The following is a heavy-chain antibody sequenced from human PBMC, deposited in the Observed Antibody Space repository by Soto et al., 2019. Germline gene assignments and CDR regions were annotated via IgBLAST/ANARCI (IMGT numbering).Heavy chain of an antibody. J-gene: IGHJ4*02. CDR1: GYSFTNYD. V-gene: IGHV1-18*01. D-gene: IGHD2-2*01. CDR3: ARYCSSTSCDHYFDY. Sequence: ASVKVSCKASGYSFTNYDISWVRQAPGQGLEWMGWISPYNGDTNYAQKLHGRVTMTTDTSTSTAYMELRSLRSAETAVYYCARYCSSTSCDHYFDYWGQGTLVTVSS. CDR2: ISPYNGDT.